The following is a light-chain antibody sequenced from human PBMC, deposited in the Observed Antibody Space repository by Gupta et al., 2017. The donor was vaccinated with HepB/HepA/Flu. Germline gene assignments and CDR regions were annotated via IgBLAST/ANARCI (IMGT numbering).Light chain of an antibody. J-gene: IGLJ2*01. CDR2: HDA. Sequence: SYELPQPPSVSVSPGQTATITCSGNKLGDRYASWYQQKTGQSPMLVIYHDAKRPSGVSERFSGSNSGNTATLTISGTQAVEEADYYCQAWDTSTYVVFGGGTKRTVL. CDR3: QAWDTSTYVV. V-gene: IGLV3-1*01. CDR1: KLGDRY.